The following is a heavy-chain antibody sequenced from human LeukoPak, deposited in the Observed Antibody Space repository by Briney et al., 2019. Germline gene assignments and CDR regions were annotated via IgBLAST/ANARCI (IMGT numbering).Heavy chain of an antibody. D-gene: IGHD3-3*01. J-gene: IGHJ6*03. Sequence: SETLSLTCAVSGGSISGYYWSWIRQPPGKGLEWIGDINHSGSTNYNPSLKSRVTISFDTSKNQFSLKLSSVTAALTAVYSCATGPPHYGLWSGPAVYIDVWGKGTTVTVSS. CDR3: ATGPPHYGLWSGPAVYIDV. V-gene: IGHV4-34*01. CDR1: GGSISGYY. CDR2: INHSGST.